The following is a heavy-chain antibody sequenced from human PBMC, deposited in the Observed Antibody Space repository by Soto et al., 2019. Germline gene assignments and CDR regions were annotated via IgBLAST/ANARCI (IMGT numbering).Heavy chain of an antibody. CDR1: GYSFTSYW. J-gene: IGHJ5*02. D-gene: IGHD5-18*01. V-gene: IGHV5-10-1*01. CDR3: ARHGDGDTAMAAWFDP. CDR2: IDPSDSYT. Sequence: GESLKISCKGSGYSFTSYWISWVRQMPGKGLEWMGRIDPSDSYTNYSPSFQGHVTISADKSISTAYLQWSSLKASDTAMYYCARHGDGDTAMAAWFDPWGQGTLVTV.